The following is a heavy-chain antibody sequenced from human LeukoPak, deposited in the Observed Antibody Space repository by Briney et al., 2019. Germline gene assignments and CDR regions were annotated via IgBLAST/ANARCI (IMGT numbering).Heavy chain of an antibody. V-gene: IGHV1-2*02. Sequence: ASVKVSCKASGYTFTGYYMNWVRQAPGQGLEWMGWINPDSGGTHYAQEFQGRVTMTRDTSISTAYMELSRLRSDDTAVYYCARGSAGRPYYFDYWGQGTLVTVSS. CDR3: ARGSAGRPYYFDY. J-gene: IGHJ4*02. CDR2: INPDSGGT. CDR1: GYTFTGYY.